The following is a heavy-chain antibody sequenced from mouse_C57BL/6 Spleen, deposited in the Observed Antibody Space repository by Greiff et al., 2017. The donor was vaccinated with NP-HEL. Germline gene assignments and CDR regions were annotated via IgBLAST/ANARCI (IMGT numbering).Heavy chain of an antibody. D-gene: IGHD6-1*01. J-gene: IGHJ3*01. Sequence: QVQLQQPGAELVMPGASVKLSCKASGYTFTSYWMHWVKQRPGQGLEWIGEIDPSDSYTNYNQKFKGKSTLTVDKSSSTAYMQLSSLTSEDSAVYYCARKRGQLAWFADWGQGTLVTVSA. CDR3: ARKRGQLAWFAD. CDR2: IDPSDSYT. CDR1: GYTFTSYW. V-gene: IGHV1-69*01.